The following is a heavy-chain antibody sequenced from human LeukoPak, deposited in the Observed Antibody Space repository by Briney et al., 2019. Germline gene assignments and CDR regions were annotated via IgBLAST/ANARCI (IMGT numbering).Heavy chain of an antibody. CDR1: GLTLSSNY. CDR3: ARAYSSSWYRLDY. CDR2: IYSGGST. J-gene: IGHJ4*02. Sequence: PGGSLRLSCAASGLTLSSNYMSWVRQAPGKGLEWVSVIYSGGSTYYADSVMGRFTISIDNSKNTLYLQMNSLRAEDTAVYYCARAYSSSWYRLDYWGQGTLSPSPQ. D-gene: IGHD6-13*01. V-gene: IGHV3-53*01.